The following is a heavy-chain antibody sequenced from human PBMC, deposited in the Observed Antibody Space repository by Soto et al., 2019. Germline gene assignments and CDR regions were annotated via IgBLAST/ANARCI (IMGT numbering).Heavy chain of an antibody. CDR2: IFYSGTT. V-gene: IGHV4-30-2*05. Sequence: TWIKQPPGKALEWIGYIFYSGTTYYNPSLKSRVTISVDTSKNQFSLKLNSVTAADTAVYYCARITSAFDPWGQGTLVTVSS. CDR3: ARITSAFDP. J-gene: IGHJ5*02. D-gene: IGHD2-2*01.